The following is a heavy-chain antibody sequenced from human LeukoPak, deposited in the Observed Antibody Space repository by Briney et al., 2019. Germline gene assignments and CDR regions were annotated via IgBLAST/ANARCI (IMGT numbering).Heavy chain of an antibody. CDR1: GFSFSDAW. J-gene: IGHJ4*02. CDR2: IRSKADGGTP. Sequence: GSLRLSCAASGFSFSDAWTNWVRQAPGKGLEWVGHIRSKADGGTPDYIAPVKGRFTISRDDSKDTLYLQMNSLNTEDTAMYYCTTRSPARYCSDGACYSSADYWGQGTLVTVSS. D-gene: IGHD2-15*01. CDR3: TTRSPARYCSDGACYSSADY. V-gene: IGHV3-15*07.